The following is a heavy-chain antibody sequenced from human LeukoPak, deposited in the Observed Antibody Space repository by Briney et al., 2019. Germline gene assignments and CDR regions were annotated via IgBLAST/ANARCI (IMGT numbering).Heavy chain of an antibody. V-gene: IGHV4-34*01. CDR1: GGSFSGYY. Sequence: SETLSLTCAVYGGSFSGYYWSWIRQPPGKGLEWIGEINHSGSTNYNPSLKSRVTISVDTSKNQFSLKLSSVTAADTAAYYYARGERRPRTRNRYSSSWYHEGFWFDPWGQGTLVTVSS. J-gene: IGHJ5*02. CDR3: ARGERRPRTRNRYSSSWYHEGFWFDP. D-gene: IGHD6-13*01. CDR2: INHSGST.